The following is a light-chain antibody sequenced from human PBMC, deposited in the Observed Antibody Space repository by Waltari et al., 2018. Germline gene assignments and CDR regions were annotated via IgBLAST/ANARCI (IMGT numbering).Light chain of an antibody. CDR1: RSDVGGYNY. CDR2: DVS. Sequence: QSALTQPASVSGSPGQSITISCTGTRSDVGGYNYVSWYQQHPGKAPKLMIYDVSKRPSGVSNRFSGSKSGNTASLTISGLQAEDEADYYCCSYAGSSKVFGGGTKLTVL. CDR3: CSYAGSSKV. V-gene: IGLV2-23*02. J-gene: IGLJ3*02.